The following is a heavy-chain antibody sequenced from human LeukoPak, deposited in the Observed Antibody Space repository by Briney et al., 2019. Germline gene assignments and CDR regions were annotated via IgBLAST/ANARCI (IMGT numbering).Heavy chain of an antibody. J-gene: IGHJ4*02. CDR1: GFTLSSYA. D-gene: IGHD3-22*01. CDR2: ISVSGNT. CDR3: ARGPYEYYYDSSGYYGYYFDY. V-gene: IGHV3-23*01. Sequence: GGSLRLSCAASGFTLSSYAMSWVRQGPGKGLEWVSAISVSGNTYHADSVKGRFTISRDNAKNSLYLQMNSLRAEDTAVYYCARGPYEYYYDSSGYYGYYFDYWGQGTLVTVSS.